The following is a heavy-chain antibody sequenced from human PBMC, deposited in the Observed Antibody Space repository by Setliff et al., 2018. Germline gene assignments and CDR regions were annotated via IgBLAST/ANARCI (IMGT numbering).Heavy chain of an antibody. J-gene: IGHJ4*02. V-gene: IGHV3-74*01. D-gene: IGHD3-22*01. CDR1: GFRFSDLY. CDR3: VRGSAYSSGSFDC. CDR2: INSDGSTT. Sequence: PGGSLRLSCAASGFRFSDLYMSWVRQAPRKGLVWVSRINSDGSTTTYADSVKGRFTISRDNGKNTVYLQMNSLRAEDTAMYYCVRGSAYSSGSFDCWGQGTLVTVSS.